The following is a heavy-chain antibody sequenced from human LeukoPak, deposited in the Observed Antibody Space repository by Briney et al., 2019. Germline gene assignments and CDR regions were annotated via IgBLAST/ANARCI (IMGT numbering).Heavy chain of an antibody. CDR1: GGSISTGVYS. CDR2: MYYSGNT. D-gene: IGHD2-8*01. J-gene: IGHJ5*02. V-gene: IGHV4-30-4*07. Sequence: PSETLSLTCAVYGGSISTGVYSWSWIRQPPGKGLEWIGYMYYSGNTYYNPSLKSRISISVDASKNQFSLKLSAVTAADTAVYYCARARKYNGNPNWIDLWGQGVLVTVSS. CDR3: ARARKYNGNPNWIDL.